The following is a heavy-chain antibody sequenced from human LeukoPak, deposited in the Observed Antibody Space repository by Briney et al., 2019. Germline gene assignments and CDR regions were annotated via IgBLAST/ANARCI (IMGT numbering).Heavy chain of an antibody. Sequence: SGGSLRLSCAASGFNFSSYDMHWVRQAKGKGLEWVSGIGAAGDTYYSGSVKGRFTISRQNAQNSLYLQMNSLRVGDTAVYYCARGLPGGFDYWGQGTLVTVSS. J-gene: IGHJ4*02. V-gene: IGHV3-13*04. CDR1: GFNFSSYD. D-gene: IGHD2-21*02. CDR3: ARGLPGGFDY. CDR2: IGAAGDT.